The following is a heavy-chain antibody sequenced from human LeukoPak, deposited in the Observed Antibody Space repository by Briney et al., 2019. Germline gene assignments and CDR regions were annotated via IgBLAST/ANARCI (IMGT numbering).Heavy chain of an antibody. CDR3: AKDRQWLVFIDY. CDR1: GFTFSSYG. D-gene: IGHD6-19*01. CDR2: ISYDGSNK. V-gene: IGHV3-30*18. J-gene: IGHJ4*02. Sequence: GGSLRLSCAASGFTFSSYGMHRVRQAPGKGLEWVAVISYDGSNKYYADSVKGRFTISRDNSKNTLYLQMNSLRAEDTAVYYCAKDRQWLVFIDYWGQGTLVTVSS.